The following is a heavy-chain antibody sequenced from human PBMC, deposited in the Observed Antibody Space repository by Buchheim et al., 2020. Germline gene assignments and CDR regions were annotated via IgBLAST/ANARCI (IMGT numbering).Heavy chain of an antibody. V-gene: IGHV3-11*04. CDR3: ARVRGFKSYYDSSAHYYGMDV. J-gene: IGHJ6*02. CDR1: GFTFSDYY. Sequence: QVQLVESGGGLVKPGGSLRLSCAASGFTFSDYYMSWIRQAPGKGLEWVSYISRNGGTEYYADSVKGRFTISRDNAKNSLSLQMDSLRDEDTAVYYCARVRGFKSYYDSSAHYYGMDVWGQGTT. D-gene: IGHD3-22*01. CDR2: ISRNGGTE.